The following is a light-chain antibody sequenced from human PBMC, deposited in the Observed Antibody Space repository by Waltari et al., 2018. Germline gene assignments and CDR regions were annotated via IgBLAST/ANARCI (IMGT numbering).Light chain of an antibody. Sequence: DIVMTQSPDSLAVSLGERATINCKSSQSVLSSSNNKNYLAWYQQKPGQPPKLLIYWASTRESGVPDRFSGSGSGTDFTLTISSLQAEDVAVYYCQQYYSTPPFFGQGTKLEIK. J-gene: IGKJ2*01. CDR1: QSVLSSSNNKNY. V-gene: IGKV4-1*01. CDR2: WAS. CDR3: QQYYSTPPF.